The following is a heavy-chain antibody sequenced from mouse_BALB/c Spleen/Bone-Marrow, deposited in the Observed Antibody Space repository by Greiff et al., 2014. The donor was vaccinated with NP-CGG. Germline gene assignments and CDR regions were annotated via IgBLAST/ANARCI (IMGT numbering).Heavy chain of an antibody. CDR1: GYAFSSSW. CDR2: IYPGDGNT. CDR3: ALYDYDGLSWFAY. D-gene: IGHD2-4*01. Sequence: QVQLKKSGPELVKPGASVKISCKASGYAFSSSWMNWVKQRPGQGLEWIGRIYPGDGNTNYNGKFKGKATLTADKSSTTAYMQLSSLTSVDSAVYFCALYDYDGLSWFAYWGQGTLVTVSA. J-gene: IGHJ3*01. V-gene: IGHV1-82*01.